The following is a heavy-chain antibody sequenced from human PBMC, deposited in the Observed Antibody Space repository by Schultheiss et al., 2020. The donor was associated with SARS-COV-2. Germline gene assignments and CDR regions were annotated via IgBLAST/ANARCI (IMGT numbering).Heavy chain of an antibody. CDR1: GFTFSSYG. V-gene: IGHV3-21*03. D-gene: IGHD6-19*01. Sequence: GGSLRLSCAASGFTFSSYGMHWVRQAPGKGLEWVSTISGSGGSTYYADSVKGRFTISRDNAKNSLYLQMNSLKTEDTAVYYCTTDPWRSGWYRFGAFDIWGQGTMVTVSS. J-gene: IGHJ3*02. CDR2: ISGSGGST. CDR3: TTDPWRSGWYRFGAFDI.